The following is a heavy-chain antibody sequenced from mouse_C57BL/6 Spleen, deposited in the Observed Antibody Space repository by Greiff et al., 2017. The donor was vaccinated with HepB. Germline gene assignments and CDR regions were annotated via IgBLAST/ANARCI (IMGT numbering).Heavy chain of an antibody. V-gene: IGHV1-80*01. J-gene: IGHJ1*03. D-gene: IGHD1-1*01. CDR2: IYPGDGDT. CDR3: ARDYGSPWYFDV. CDR1: GYAFSSYW. Sequence: QVHVKQSGAELVKPGASVKISCKASGYAFSSYWMNWVKQRPGKGLEWIGQIYPGDGDTNYNGKFKGKATLTADKSSSTAYMQLSSLTSEDSAVYFCARDYGSPWYFDVWGTGTTVTVSS.